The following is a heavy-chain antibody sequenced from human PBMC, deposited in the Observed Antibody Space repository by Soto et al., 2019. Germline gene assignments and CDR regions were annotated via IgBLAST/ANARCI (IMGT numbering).Heavy chain of an antibody. CDR3: AKDLRSGDYYGMDA. CDR2: ISYDGSNK. J-gene: IGHJ6*02. Sequence: QVQLVESGGGVVQPGRSLRLSCAASGFTFSSYGMHWVRQAPGKGLEWVAVISYDGSNKYYADSVKGRFTISRDNSKNTLYLQMNSLRAEDTAVYYCAKDLRSGDYYGMDAWGQGTTVTVSS. V-gene: IGHV3-30*18. D-gene: IGHD6-19*01. CDR1: GFTFSSYG.